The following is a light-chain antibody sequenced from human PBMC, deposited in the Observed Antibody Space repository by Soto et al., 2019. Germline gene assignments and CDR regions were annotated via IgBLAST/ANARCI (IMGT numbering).Light chain of an antibody. V-gene: IGKV1-27*01. J-gene: IGKJ1*01. CDR2: GAS. CDR1: QGISNN. Sequence: DIQMTQSPSSLSASVGDRVTITCRASQGISNNLAWYQQKPGKVRRLLIYGASTLQSGVPSRFSGSGSGTDFTLTISSLQPEDVATYYCQKYDSAPLTFGQGTKVEFK. CDR3: QKYDSAPLT.